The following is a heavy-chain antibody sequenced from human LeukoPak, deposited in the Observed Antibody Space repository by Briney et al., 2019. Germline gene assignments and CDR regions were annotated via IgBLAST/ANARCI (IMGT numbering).Heavy chain of an antibody. CDR2: IKQDGSEK. CDR3: APSYDYGDFWDY. J-gene: IGHJ4*02. CDR1: GYTFSSYW. Sequence: GGSLRLSCAASGYTFSSYWMSWVRQVPGKGLEWVASIKQDGSEKHYVDSVKGRFTISRDNAKNSLFLQMNSLSAEDTAVYYCAPSYDYGDFWDYWGQGTLVTVSS. D-gene: IGHD4-17*01. V-gene: IGHV3-7*01.